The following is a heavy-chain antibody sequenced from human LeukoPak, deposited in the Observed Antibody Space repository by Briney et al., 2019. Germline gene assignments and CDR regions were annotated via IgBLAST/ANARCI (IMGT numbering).Heavy chain of an antibody. CDR2: ISSSGSTI. Sequence: GGSLRLSCAASGFTFSDYYMSWIRQAPGKGLEWVSYISSSGSTIYYADSVKGRFTISRDNAKNSLYLQMNSLRAEDTAVYYCARSYIVVVPAALTNNWFDPWGQGTLVTVSS. D-gene: IGHD2-2*01. V-gene: IGHV3-11*04. CDR3: ARSYIVVVPAALTNNWFDP. CDR1: GFTFSDYY. J-gene: IGHJ5*02.